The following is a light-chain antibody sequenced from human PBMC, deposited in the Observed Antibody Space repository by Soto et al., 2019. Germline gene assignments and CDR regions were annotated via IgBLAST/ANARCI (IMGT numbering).Light chain of an antibody. CDR1: QAISNS. Sequence: DIQMTQSPSSLSASMGDRVAITCRASQAISNSLAWYQQKPGKTPQLLIYAASTLQSGVPSRFSGSGSGTDFTLTISGLQPEDLETYYCQSYNTDRPTFGQGTRLEIK. V-gene: IGKV1-27*01. CDR3: QSYNTDRPT. J-gene: IGKJ5*01. CDR2: AAS.